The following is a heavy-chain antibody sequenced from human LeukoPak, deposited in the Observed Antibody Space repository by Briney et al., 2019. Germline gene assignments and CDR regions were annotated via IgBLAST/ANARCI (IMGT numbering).Heavy chain of an antibody. CDR1: GFTFTSSA. V-gene: IGHV1-58*01. Sequence: GASVKVSCKASGFTFTSSAVQWVRQARGQRLEWIGWIVVGSGNTNYAQKFQERVTITRDMSTSTAHMELSSLRSEDTAVYYCAAGHYDFWSGYPNDAFDIWGQGTMVTVSS. J-gene: IGHJ3*02. CDR2: IVVGSGNT. CDR3: AAGHYDFWSGYPNDAFDI. D-gene: IGHD3-3*01.